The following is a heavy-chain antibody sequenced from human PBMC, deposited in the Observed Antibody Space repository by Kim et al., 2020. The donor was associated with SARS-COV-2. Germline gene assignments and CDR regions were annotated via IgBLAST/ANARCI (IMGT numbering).Heavy chain of an antibody. CDR3: ARGPLWFGELFTTYYYYYGMDV. J-gene: IGHJ6*02. CDR2: MNPNSGNT. Sequence: ASVKVSCKASGYTFTSYDINWVRQATGQGLEWMGWMNPNSGNTGYAQKFQGRVTMTRNTSISTAYMELSSLRSEDTAVYYCARGPLWFGELFTTYYYYYGMDVWGQGTTVTVSS. V-gene: IGHV1-8*01. D-gene: IGHD3-10*01. CDR1: GYTFTSYD.